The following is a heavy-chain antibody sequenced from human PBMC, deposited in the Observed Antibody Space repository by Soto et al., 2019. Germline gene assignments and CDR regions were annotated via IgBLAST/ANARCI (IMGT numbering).Heavy chain of an antibody. V-gene: IGHV3-7*03. Sequence: GGSLRLSCAASGFTFSSYWMSWVRQAPGKGLEWVANIKQDGSEKYYADSVKGRFTVSRGNSKSTHYLQMNSLRAGDTAVYYCARDYGMDVWGQGTTVTVSS. CDR1: GFTFSSYW. CDR3: ARDYGMDV. CDR2: IKQDGSEK. J-gene: IGHJ6*02.